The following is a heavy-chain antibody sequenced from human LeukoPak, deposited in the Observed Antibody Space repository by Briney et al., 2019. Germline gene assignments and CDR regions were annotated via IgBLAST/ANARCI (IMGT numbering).Heavy chain of an antibody. CDR1: GGSISSSSYY. Sequence: KPSETLSLTCTVSGGSISSSSYYWGWIRQPPGKGLEWIGSIYYSGSTYYNPSLKSRVTISVDTSKNQFSLKLSSVTAADTAVYYCARTEVTLGVVPAANNWFDPWGQGTLVTVSS. CDR2: IYYSGST. D-gene: IGHD2-2*01. V-gene: IGHV4-39*01. CDR3: ARTEVTLGVVPAANNWFDP. J-gene: IGHJ5*02.